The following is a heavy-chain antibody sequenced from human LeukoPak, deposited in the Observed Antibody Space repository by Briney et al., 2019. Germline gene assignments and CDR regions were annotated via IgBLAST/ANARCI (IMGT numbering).Heavy chain of an antibody. Sequence: PGGSLRLSCAVSGFTFRSYAMNWVRQAPGKGLEWVAAITADGGSTHYTTSVKGRFIISRDTPKNTLSRQMNNLRAEDTAVYFCARVWLRDYMDVWGEGTTVSVSS. CDR1: GFTFRSYA. J-gene: IGHJ6*03. V-gene: IGHV3-23*01. D-gene: IGHD5-12*01. CDR3: ARVWLRDYMDV. CDR2: ITADGGST.